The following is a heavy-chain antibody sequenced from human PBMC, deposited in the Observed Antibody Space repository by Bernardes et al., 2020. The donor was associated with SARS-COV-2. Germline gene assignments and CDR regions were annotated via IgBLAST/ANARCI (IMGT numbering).Heavy chain of an antibody. CDR1: GFTFDDST. V-gene: IGHV3-43*01. D-gene: IGHD3-10*01. Sequence: GGSLRLSCAASGFTFDDSTMHWVRQVPGPGLAWVSLITWDGGNVFYADSVKGRFTISRDNIKNSLYVQMDSLRSEDAAFYYCVTTLMIRAITSQFDFWGKGTLVNVSS. J-gene: IGHJ4*02. CDR2: ITWDGGNV. CDR3: VTTLMIRAITSQFDF.